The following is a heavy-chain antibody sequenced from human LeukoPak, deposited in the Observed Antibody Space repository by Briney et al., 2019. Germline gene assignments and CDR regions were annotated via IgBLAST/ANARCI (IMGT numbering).Heavy chain of an antibody. Sequence: ASVKVSCKASGYIFTSFYMHWVRQAPGQGLEWMGIINPSGGNTGYAQKFQGRVTMTRDKSTSTVYMELSSLRSEDTAVYYCARSKTYYYDDYYFDYWGQGTLVTVSS. CDR3: ARSKTYYYDDYYFDY. D-gene: IGHD3-22*01. CDR1: GYIFTSFY. V-gene: IGHV1-46*01. J-gene: IGHJ4*02. CDR2: INPSGGNT.